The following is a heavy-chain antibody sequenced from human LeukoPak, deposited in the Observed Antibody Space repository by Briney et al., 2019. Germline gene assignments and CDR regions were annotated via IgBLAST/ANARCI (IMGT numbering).Heavy chain of an antibody. CDR3: ASRRERTGTTLHFDD. Sequence: GGSLRLSCAPSGFTFSSYSMNWVRQAPGTGLEWASSISSSSSYIYYADPVKGRFTISRDNAKTSLYLQLNSLRAEDTAVYYCASRRERTGTTLHFDDWGQGTLVTVSS. CDR1: GFTFSSYS. J-gene: IGHJ4*02. V-gene: IGHV3-21*01. CDR2: ISSSSSYI. D-gene: IGHD1-7*01.